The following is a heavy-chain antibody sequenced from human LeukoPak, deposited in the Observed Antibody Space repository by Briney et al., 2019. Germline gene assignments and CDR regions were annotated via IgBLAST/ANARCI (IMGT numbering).Heavy chain of an antibody. Sequence: GESLKISCKGSGYSFTSYWIGWVRHMPGKGLEWMGIIYPGDSDTRYSPSFQGQVTISADRSISTAYLQSSSLKASDSAMYYCARLKTNYGGDYWGQGTLVTLSS. V-gene: IGHV5-51*01. J-gene: IGHJ4*02. CDR2: IYPGDSDT. D-gene: IGHD4-17*01. CDR3: ARLKTNYGGDY. CDR1: GYSFTSYW.